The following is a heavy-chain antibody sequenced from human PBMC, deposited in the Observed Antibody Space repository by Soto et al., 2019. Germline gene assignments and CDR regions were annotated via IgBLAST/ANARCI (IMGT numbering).Heavy chain of an antibody. Sequence: QVQLVQSGAEVKKPGASVKVSCKASGYTFTSYGISWVRQAPGQGLEWMGWISAYNGNTNYAQKLQGRVTMATDPSTSTAYMELRSLRSDDTAVYYCARDLDIVVVPAAHNWFDPWGQGTLVTVSS. D-gene: IGHD2-2*01. CDR2: ISAYNGNT. V-gene: IGHV1-18*01. J-gene: IGHJ5*02. CDR1: GYTFTSYG. CDR3: ARDLDIVVVPAAHNWFDP.